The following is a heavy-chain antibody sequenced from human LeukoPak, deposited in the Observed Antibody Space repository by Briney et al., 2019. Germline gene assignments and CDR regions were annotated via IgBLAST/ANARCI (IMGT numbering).Heavy chain of an antibody. Sequence: GVSLRLSCAASGFTFSSYGMHWVRQAPGKGLEWVSFIRYDGSNKYYADSVKGRFTISRDNSKNTLYLQMNSLRAEDTAVYYCAKGLGGYSSSWYYYGMDVWGQGTTVTVSS. J-gene: IGHJ6*02. V-gene: IGHV3-30*02. CDR2: IRYDGSNK. CDR3: AKGLGGYSSSWYYYGMDV. D-gene: IGHD6-13*01. CDR1: GFTFSSYG.